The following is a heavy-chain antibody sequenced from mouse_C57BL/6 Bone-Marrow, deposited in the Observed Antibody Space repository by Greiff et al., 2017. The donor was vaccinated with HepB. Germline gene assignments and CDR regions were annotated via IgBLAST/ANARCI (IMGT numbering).Heavy chain of an antibody. Sequence: VQLKESGGDLVKPGGSLKLSCAASGFTFSSYGMSWVRQTPDKRLEWVATISSGGSYTYYPDSVKGRFTISRDNAKNTLYLQMSSLKSEDTAMYYCARRGYSNYWGQGTTLTVSS. J-gene: IGHJ2*01. CDR3: ARRGYSNY. V-gene: IGHV5-6*01. CDR2: ISSGGSYT. CDR1: GFTFSSYG. D-gene: IGHD2-5*01.